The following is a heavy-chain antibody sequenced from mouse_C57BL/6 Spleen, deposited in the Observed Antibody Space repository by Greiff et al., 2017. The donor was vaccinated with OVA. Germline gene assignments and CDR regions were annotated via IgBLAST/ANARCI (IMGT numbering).Heavy chain of an antibody. V-gene: IGHV1-52*01. J-gene: IGHJ4*01. CDR3: ARGYYYGSSYDAMDY. D-gene: IGHD1-1*01. Sequence: QVQLKQPGAELVRPGSSVKLSCKASGYTFTSYWMHWVKQRPIQGLEWIGNIDPSDSETHYNQKFKDKATLTVDKSSSTAYMQLSSLTSEDSAVYYCARGYYYGSSYDAMDYWGQGTSVTVSS. CDR2: IDPSDSET. CDR1: GYTFTSYW.